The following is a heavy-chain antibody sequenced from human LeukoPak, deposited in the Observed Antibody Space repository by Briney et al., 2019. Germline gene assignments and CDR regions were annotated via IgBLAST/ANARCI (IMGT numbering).Heavy chain of an antibody. CDR3: ASGDDFWSGYHLDY. CDR2: ISSSGSTI. Sequence: GGSLRLSCEASGFTFGVYEMNWVRQAPGKGLEWVSYISSSGSTIFYAVSVKGRFTISRDNAKNSLYLQMNSLRAEDTAVYYCASGDDFWSGYHLDYWGQGTLVTVSS. CDR1: GFTFGVYE. V-gene: IGHV3-48*03. D-gene: IGHD3-3*01. J-gene: IGHJ4*02.